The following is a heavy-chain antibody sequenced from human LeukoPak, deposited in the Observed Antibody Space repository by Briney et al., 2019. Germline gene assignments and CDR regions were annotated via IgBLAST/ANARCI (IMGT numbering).Heavy chain of an antibody. CDR1: GLTFSNYA. J-gene: IGHJ4*02. CDR3: ARGPRIFWSGYPGDY. D-gene: IGHD3-3*01. CDR2: ISGSGGST. Sequence: PGGSLRLSCAASGLTFSNYAMSWVRQAPGKGLEWVSAISGSGGSTYYTDSVKGRFTISRDNAKISLYLQMNSLRAEDTAVYHCARGPRIFWSGYPGDYWGQGTLVTVSS. V-gene: IGHV3-23*01.